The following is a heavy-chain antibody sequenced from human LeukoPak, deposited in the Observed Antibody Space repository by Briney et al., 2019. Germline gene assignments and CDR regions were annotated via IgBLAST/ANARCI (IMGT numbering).Heavy chain of an antibody. CDR3: ATSGETWIQLWPFDY. D-gene: IGHD5-18*01. Sequence: ASVKVSCKVSGYTLTELSMHWVRQAPGKGLEWMGGFDPEDGETIYAQKFQGRVTMTEDTSTDTAYMELGSLRSEDTAVYYCATSGETWIQLWPFDYWGQGTLVTVSS. CDR1: GYTLTELS. CDR2: FDPEDGET. V-gene: IGHV1-24*01. J-gene: IGHJ4*02.